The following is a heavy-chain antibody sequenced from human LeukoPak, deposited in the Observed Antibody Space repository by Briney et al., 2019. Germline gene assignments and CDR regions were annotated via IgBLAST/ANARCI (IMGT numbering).Heavy chain of an antibody. D-gene: IGHD3-10*01. CDR3: AKSKGSGTYTFDY. CDR2: IVGSGDTT. V-gene: IGHV3-23*01. CDR1: GFTFTNYA. J-gene: IGHJ4*02. Sequence: GGSLRLSCAASGFTFTNYAMTWVRQTPGKGLQWVSTIVGSGDTTFHADSVRGRFTISRDNSKNTIFLQMNSLTADDTAVYYCAKSKGSGTYTFDYCGQGALVTVSS.